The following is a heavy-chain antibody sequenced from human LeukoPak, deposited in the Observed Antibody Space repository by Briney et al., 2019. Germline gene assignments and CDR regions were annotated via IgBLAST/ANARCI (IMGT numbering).Heavy chain of an antibody. J-gene: IGHJ4*02. V-gene: IGHV3-74*01. CDR3: ERGETTVTTD. CDR1: GFTFSSYW. CDR2: INSDGSST. Sequence: GRSLRLSWAASGFTFSSYWMHWVRQAPGKGLVWVSRINSDGSSTSYADSVKGRFTISRDNAKNTLYLQMNSLRAEDPAVYYCERGETTVTTDWGQGTLVTVSS. D-gene: IGHD4-17*01.